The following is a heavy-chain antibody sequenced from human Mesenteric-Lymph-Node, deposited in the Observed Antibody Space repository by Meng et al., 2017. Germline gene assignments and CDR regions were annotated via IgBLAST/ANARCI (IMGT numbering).Heavy chain of an antibody. D-gene: IGHD2-21*02. CDR2: ISSRGSPI. Sequence: GESLKISCAASGFKFSSYEMNWVRQAPGKGLEWVSYISSRGSPIYYADSVKGRFTISRDNAKNSLFLEMNSLRAEDTAVYYCAREERDKHIVVVTAIRVDYWGQGTLVTVSS. J-gene: IGHJ4*02. CDR1: GFKFSSYE. V-gene: IGHV3-48*03. CDR3: AREERDKHIVVVTAIRVDY.